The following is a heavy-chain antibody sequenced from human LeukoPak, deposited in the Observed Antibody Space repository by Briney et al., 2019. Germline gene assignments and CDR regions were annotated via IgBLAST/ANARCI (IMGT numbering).Heavy chain of an antibody. J-gene: IGHJ4*02. CDR1: GFIFDDYA. D-gene: IGHD3-9*01. V-gene: IGHV3-20*04. CDR3: ARATTHDILTGYFDY. CDR2: INSNGGSS. Sequence: GGSLRLSCAASGFIFDDYAMSWVRQAPGKGLEWVSGINSNGGSSGYADSVKGRFTISRDNAKNSLYLEMNSLRAEDTAVYYCARATTHDILTGYFDYWGQGTLVTVSS.